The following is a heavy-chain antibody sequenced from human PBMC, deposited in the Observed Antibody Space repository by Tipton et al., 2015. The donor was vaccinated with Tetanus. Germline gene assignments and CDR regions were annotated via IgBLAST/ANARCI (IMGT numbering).Heavy chain of an antibody. V-gene: IGHV4-31*03. Sequence: TLSLTCTVSGGSISSGGYYWSWIRQHPGKGLEWIGYIYYSGSTYYNPSLKSRVTISVDTSKNQFSLKLSSVTAADTAVYYCARDSGSPQTYHYDSSGYYPYYYYGMDVWGQGTTVTVSS. D-gene: IGHD3-22*01. J-gene: IGHJ6*02. CDR3: ARDSGSPQTYHYDSSGYYPYYYYGMDV. CDR1: GGSISSGGYY. CDR2: IYYSGST.